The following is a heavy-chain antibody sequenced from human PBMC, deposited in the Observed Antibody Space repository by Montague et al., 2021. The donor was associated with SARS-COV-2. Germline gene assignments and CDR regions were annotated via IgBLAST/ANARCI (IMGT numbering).Heavy chain of an antibody. CDR2: SSHCGST. Sequence: SETLSLTCAVYGGSISSYYCCWSRLPQGKGQGWIGESSHCGSTNYNQNLKSRITISIDTSKNKFSLKLSSVTAADTAVYYCARFAYRLLLIASYYGMDVWGQGTTVTVSS. J-gene: IGHJ6*02. CDR3: ARFAYRLLLIASYYGMDV. CDR1: GGSISSYY. V-gene: IGHV4-34*01. D-gene: IGHD2-2*01.